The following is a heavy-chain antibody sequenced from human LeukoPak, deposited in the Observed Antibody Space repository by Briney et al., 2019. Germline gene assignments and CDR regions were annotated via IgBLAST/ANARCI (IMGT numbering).Heavy chain of an antibody. CDR1: GFTIRSYE. V-gene: IGHV3-48*03. Sequence: GGSLRLSCTASGFTIRSYELNWVRQAPGKGLERVSYISDVGTTQHYADSVKGRFIISRDNAKNSLYLQMNSLTTEDTAVYYCARDRSKVTAYDDALDIWGQGTMVIVSS. D-gene: IGHD2-21*02. J-gene: IGHJ3*02. CDR2: ISDVGTTQ. CDR3: ARDRSKVTAYDDALDI.